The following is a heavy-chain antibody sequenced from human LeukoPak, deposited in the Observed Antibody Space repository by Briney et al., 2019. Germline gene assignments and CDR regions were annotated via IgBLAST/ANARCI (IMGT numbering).Heavy chain of an antibody. V-gene: IGHV4-34*01. Sequence: SETLSLTCAVYGGSFSGYYWSWIRQPPGKGLEWIGEINHSGSTNYNPSLKSRVTISVDTSKNQFSLKLSSVTAADTAVYYCARYVGPYYFDYWGQGTLVTVSS. CDR1: GGSFSGYY. CDR3: ARYVGPYYFDY. J-gene: IGHJ4*02. CDR2: INHSGST. D-gene: IGHD3-10*02.